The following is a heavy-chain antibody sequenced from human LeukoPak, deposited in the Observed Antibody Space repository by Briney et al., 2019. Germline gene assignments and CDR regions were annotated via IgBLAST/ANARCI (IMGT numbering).Heavy chain of an antibody. J-gene: IGHJ4*02. CDR3: ARDKDIVATTTFDY. V-gene: IGHV1-69*04. D-gene: IGHD5-12*01. CDR1: GGTFSSYA. Sequence: ASAKVSCKASGGTFSSYAISWVRQAPGQGLEWMGRIIPILGIANYVQKFQGRVTITADKSTSTAYMELSSLRSEDTAVYYCARDKDIVATTTFDYWGQGTLVTVSS. CDR2: IIPILGIA.